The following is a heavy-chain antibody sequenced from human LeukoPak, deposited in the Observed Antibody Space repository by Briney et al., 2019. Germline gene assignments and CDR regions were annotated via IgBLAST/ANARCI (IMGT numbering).Heavy chain of an antibody. J-gene: IGHJ3*01. V-gene: IGHV4-59*01. Sequence: KPSETLSLTCTVSGGSISSYYWSWIRQPPGKGLEWIGYIYYSGSTNYNPSLKSRVTISVDTSKNQFSLKLSSVTAADTAVYYCAREGFYGSGNTFDVWGQGTMVTVSS. CDR1: GGSISSYY. CDR3: AREGFYGSGNTFDV. D-gene: IGHD3-10*01. CDR2: IYYSGST.